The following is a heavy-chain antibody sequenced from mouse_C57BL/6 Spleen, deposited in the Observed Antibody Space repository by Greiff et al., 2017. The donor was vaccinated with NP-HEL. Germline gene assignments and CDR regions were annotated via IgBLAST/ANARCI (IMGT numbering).Heavy chain of an antibody. Sequence: EVKLVESGGGLVKPGGSLKLSCAASGFTFSDYGMHWVRQAPEKGLEWVAYISSGSSTIYYADKVKGRFTLARDNAKNNLFLQMTRLRSEDTAMYYCARGRSTMVTTDWYFDVWGTGTTVTVSS. CDR2: ISSGSSTI. D-gene: IGHD2-1*01. CDR3: ARGRSTMVTTDWYFDV. J-gene: IGHJ1*03. CDR1: GFTFSDYG. V-gene: IGHV5-17*01.